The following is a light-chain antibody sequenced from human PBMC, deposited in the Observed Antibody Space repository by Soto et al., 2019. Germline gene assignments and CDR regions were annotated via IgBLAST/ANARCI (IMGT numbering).Light chain of an antibody. Sequence: DIQMTQSPSSLSASVGDRVTITCRASQSIFNYLNWYQQKPGKAPKLLIFATSNLQSGVPSRFSGSGSGTEFTLTISSLQLEDFATYSCQHSSHSPWTFGQGTKVEIK. V-gene: IGKV1-39*01. J-gene: IGKJ1*01. CDR1: QSIFNY. CDR3: QHSSHSPWT. CDR2: ATS.